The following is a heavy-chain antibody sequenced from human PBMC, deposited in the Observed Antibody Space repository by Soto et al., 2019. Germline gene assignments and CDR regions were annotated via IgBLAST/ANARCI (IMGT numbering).Heavy chain of an antibody. CDR3: ASSDGGSTIDY. CDR1: GGSISSSSYY. CDR2: IYYSGST. J-gene: IGHJ4*02. Sequence: PSETLSLTCSVSGGSISSSSYYWGWIRQPPGKGLQWIGTIYYSGSTYYNPSLKSRVTISVDTSKNQFSLKLSSVTAADTAVYYCASSDGGSTIDYWGQGAXVTVSS. V-gene: IGHV4-39*01.